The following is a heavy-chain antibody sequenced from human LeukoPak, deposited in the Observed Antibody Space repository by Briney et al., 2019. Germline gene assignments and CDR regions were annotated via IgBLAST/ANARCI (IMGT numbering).Heavy chain of an antibody. CDR2: IDWDDDK. CDR3: ARIRTGTYFDY. J-gene: IGHJ4*02. CDR1: GFSLSTTGMC. V-gene: IGHV2-70*11. Sequence: RESGPTLVRPTQTLXLTCTFSGFSLSTTGMCVGWIRQPPGKALEWLARIDWDDDKYYSTSLKTRLTISKDTSKNQVVLTMTNMDPVDTATYYCARIRTGTYFDYWGQGTLVTVSS. D-gene: IGHD7-27*01.